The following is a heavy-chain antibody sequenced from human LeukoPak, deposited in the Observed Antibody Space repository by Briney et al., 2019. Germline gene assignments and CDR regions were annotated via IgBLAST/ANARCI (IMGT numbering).Heavy chain of an antibody. CDR1: GFTFDKYG. Sequence: GGSLRLSCAPSGFTFDKYGIHWVRQAPGKGLEWVAVIWHDGSRTHYADSLKGRFTISRDNSKDTAFLQMNSLRAEDTAVYYCAKDFSECPWFGECKWGQGTLVTVSS. CDR2: IWHDGSRT. J-gene: IGHJ4*02. CDR3: AKDFSECPWFGECK. D-gene: IGHD3-10*01. V-gene: IGHV3-33*03.